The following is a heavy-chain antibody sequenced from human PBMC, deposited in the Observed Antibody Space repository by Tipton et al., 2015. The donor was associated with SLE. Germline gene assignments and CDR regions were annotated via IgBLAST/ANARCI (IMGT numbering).Heavy chain of an antibody. CDR3: AREGCSSTSCYEAWFDP. D-gene: IGHD2-2*01. CDR2: INPNSGGT. CDR1: GYTFTGYY. Sequence: QLVQSGAEVKKPGASVKVSCKASGYTFTGYYMHWVRQAPGQGLEWMGWINPNSGGTNYAQKFQGRVTMTRDTSISTAYMELSRLRSDDTAVYYCAREGCSSTSCYEAWFDPWGQGTLVTVSS. V-gene: IGHV1-2*02. J-gene: IGHJ5*02.